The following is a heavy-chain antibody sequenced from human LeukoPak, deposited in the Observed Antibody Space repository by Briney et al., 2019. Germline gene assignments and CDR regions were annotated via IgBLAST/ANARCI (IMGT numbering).Heavy chain of an antibody. CDR2: IYSSVTT. V-gene: IGHV4-4*09. CDR3: ARRRISAAGMGYNWFDP. Sequence: SETLSLTCIVSGAAITSNYWSWIRQPPGKGLEWIGYIYSSVTTNYNPSLKSRVTISVDTSKNQFSLKLSSVTAADTAVYYCARRRISAAGMGYNWFDPWGQGTLVTVSS. D-gene: IGHD6-13*01. CDR1: GAAITSNY. J-gene: IGHJ5*02.